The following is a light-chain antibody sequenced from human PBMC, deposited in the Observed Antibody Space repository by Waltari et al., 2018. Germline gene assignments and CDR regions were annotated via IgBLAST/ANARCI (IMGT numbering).Light chain of an antibody. CDR3: CSYAGSSVSV. V-gene: IGLV2-23*02. J-gene: IGLJ3*02. Sequence: QSALTQTATVSGSPGQSITISCTGSSSDVGNYNLVSWYQQHPGEAPKLIIYDVNKRLLGVSNRFSGSKSGNTASLTISGLQAADEADYYCCSYAGSSVSVFGGGTKVTVL. CDR1: SSDVGNYNL. CDR2: DVN.